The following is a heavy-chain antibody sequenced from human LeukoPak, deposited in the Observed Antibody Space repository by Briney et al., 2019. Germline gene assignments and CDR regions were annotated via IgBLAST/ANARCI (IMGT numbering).Heavy chain of an antibody. CDR1: GYTFTVYY. Sequence: ASVKVSSKASGYTFTVYYMHWVRQAPGQGLEWMGWITPNSGGTNYAQKFQGRVTMTRDTSISTAYMELSRLRSDDTAVYYCARDQRFGELLYYFDYWGQGTLVTVSS. V-gene: IGHV1-2*02. D-gene: IGHD3-10*01. CDR3: ARDQRFGELLYYFDY. CDR2: ITPNSGGT. J-gene: IGHJ4*02.